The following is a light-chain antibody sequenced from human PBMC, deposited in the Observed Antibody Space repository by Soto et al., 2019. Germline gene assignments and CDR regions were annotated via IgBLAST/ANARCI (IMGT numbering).Light chain of an antibody. CDR3: CSYANGNTLL. J-gene: IGLJ2*01. Sequence: QSALTQPASVSGSPGQSITISCTGTSSDVGSYDLVSWYQHHPGTAPKLILYEVTKRPSGVSNRFSGSKSGNTASLTISGLQTEDDSHYYCCSYANGNTLLFGGGTKVNVL. CDR1: SSDVGSYDL. CDR2: EVT. V-gene: IGLV2-23*02.